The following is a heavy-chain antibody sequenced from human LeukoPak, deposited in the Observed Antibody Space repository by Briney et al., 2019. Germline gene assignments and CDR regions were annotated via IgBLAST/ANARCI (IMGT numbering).Heavy chain of an antibody. J-gene: IGHJ5*02. D-gene: IGHD7-27*01. V-gene: IGHV3-23*01. CDR3: AKDGGLWVSAHWGDT. Sequence: LPGGSLRLSCAAFGFTFSSYAMSWVRQAPGKGLEWVSAISGSGGSTYYADSVKGRFTISRDNSKNTLYLQMNNLRAEDTAVYYCAKDGGLWVSAHWGDTWGRGTLVTVSS. CDR2: ISGSGGST. CDR1: GFTFSSYA.